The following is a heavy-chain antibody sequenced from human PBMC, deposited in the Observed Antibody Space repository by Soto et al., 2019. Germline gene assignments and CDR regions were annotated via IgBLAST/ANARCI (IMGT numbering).Heavy chain of an antibody. CDR2: MSGSGADV. Sequence: QVQLVESGGGLVKPGGSLRLSCVAASGFNFRDHYMNWIRQAPGKGLEWVSYMSGSGADVNYADSVRGRFTMSRDNAQNSLFLQRNSLRVEDTAVYYCARMARLPDSWGQGTLVTVSS. J-gene: IGHJ4*02. CDR3: ARMARLPDS. D-gene: IGHD2-21*01. V-gene: IGHV3-11*01. CDR1: GFNFRDHY.